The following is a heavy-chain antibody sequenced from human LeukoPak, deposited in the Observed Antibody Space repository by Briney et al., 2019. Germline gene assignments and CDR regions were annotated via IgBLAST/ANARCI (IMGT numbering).Heavy chain of an antibody. CDR3: AGRVAAAGTGHPRFDY. CDR2: IYYSGST. Sequence: SETLSLTCTVSGGSISSSSYYWGWIRQPPGKGLEWIGSIYYSGSTYYNPSLKSRVTISVDTSKNQFSLKLSSVTAADTAVYYCAGRVAAAGTGHPRFDYWGQGTLVTVSS. J-gene: IGHJ4*02. D-gene: IGHD6-13*01. CDR1: GGSISSSSYY. V-gene: IGHV4-39*01.